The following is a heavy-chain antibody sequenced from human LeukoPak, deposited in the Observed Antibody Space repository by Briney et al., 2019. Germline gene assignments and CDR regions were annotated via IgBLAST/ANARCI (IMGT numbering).Heavy chain of an antibody. Sequence: PGGSLRLSCAASGFIFSIYTMNWVRQGPGKGLEWVSSIRDSSSYTYYADSVKGRFTISRDNAKNSLYLQMDSLRDEDAAVYFCARSAIAVAGVGAFDIWGQGTMVTVSS. J-gene: IGHJ3*02. V-gene: IGHV3-21*01. CDR1: GFIFSIYT. D-gene: IGHD6-19*01. CDR3: ARSAIAVAGVGAFDI. CDR2: IRDSSSYT.